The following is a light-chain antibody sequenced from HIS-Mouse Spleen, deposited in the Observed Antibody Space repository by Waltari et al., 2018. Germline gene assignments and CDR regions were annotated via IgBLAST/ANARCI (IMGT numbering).Light chain of an antibody. CDR1: ALPKQY. CDR3: QSADSSGTYV. Sequence: SYELTQPPSVSVSPGQTARITCSGDALPKQYAYWYQQKPGQAPVLVTQKDSERTSGIPERFSGSSSGTTVTLTISGVQAEDEADYYCQSADSSGTYVFGTGTKVTVL. CDR2: KDS. J-gene: IGLJ1*01. V-gene: IGLV3-25*03.